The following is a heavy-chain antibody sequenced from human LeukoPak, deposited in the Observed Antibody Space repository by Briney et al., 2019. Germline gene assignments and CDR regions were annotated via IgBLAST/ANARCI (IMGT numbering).Heavy chain of an antibody. CDR2: IKSKTDGGTT. CDR3: TAERGSYYVY. V-gene: IGHV3-15*01. CDR1: GFTVSSNF. D-gene: IGHD1-26*01. Sequence: PGGSLRLSCAASGFTVSSNFMSWVRQAPGKGLEWLSRIKSKTDGGTTDYAEPVKGRFTISRDDSKNTVFLQMNSPKTEDTAVYYCTAERGSYYVYWGQGTLVTVSS. J-gene: IGHJ4*02.